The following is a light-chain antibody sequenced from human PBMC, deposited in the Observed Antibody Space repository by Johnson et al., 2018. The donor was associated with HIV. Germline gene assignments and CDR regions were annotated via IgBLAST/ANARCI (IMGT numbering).Light chain of an antibody. CDR1: SSNLGSSF. V-gene: IGLV1-51*01. Sequence: QSVLTQPPSVSAAPGQTVTISCSGSSSNLGSSFVSWYRQLPGTAPKLLISANNKRPSGIPDRFSGSKSGTSDTMGITRPQLGDEADYYCGIWDASLSPLYVFGNGTTSTVL. CDR3: GIWDASLSPLYV. J-gene: IGLJ1*01. CDR2: ANN.